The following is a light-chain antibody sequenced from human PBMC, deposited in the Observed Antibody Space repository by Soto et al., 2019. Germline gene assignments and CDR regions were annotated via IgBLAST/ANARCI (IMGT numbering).Light chain of an antibody. CDR1: QTIGDW. CDR2: KAS. V-gene: IGKV1-5*03. CDR3: QQSHFYWT. J-gene: IGKJ1*01. Sequence: DIQMTQSPSTLPASVGDRVTITCRASQTIGDWLAWYQQKPGKVPKLLIYKASTLEGGVPSRFSGSGSGTEFTLTISSLQPDDFATYYCQQSHFYWTCGQGTKVESK.